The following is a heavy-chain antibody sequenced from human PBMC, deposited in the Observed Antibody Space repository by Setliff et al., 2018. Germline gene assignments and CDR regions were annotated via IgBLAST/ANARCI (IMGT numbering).Heavy chain of an antibody. V-gene: IGHV3-7*01. J-gene: IGHJ6*02. CDR2: ITHDGSKT. Sequence: GGSLRLSCAGSGFTFNTYWMTWVRQAPGKGLEWVASITHDGSKTYILDSVKGRFTITRDNTKNSLYLQMNSLRGEDTAVYHCTRDQDYYGMDAWGQGTTVTVSS. CDR1: GFTFNTYW. CDR3: TRDQDYYGMDA.